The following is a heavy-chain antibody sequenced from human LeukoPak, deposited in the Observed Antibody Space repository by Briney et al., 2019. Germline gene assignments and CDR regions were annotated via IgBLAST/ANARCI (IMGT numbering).Heavy chain of an antibody. V-gene: IGHV4-34*01. Sequence: PSETLSLTCAVYGGSFSGYYWGWIRQPPGKGLEWIGEINHSGSTNYNPSLKSRVTISVDTSKNQFSLKLSSVTAADTAVYYCARFNKRHIVVVPAALDVWGKGTTVTVSS. D-gene: IGHD2-2*01. CDR1: GGSFSGYY. CDR3: ARFNKRHIVVVPAALDV. J-gene: IGHJ6*04. CDR2: INHSGST.